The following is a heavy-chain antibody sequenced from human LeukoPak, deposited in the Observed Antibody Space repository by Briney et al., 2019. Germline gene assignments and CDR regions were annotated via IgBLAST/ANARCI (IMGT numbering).Heavy chain of an antibody. V-gene: IGHV3-66*01. Sequence: GGSLRLSCAASGFTVSSNYMSWVRQAPGKGLEWVSVIYSGGSTYYADSVKGRFTISRDNSKNTLYLQMNSLRAEDTAVYYCAKDRRLSGADAFDIWGQGTMVTVSS. J-gene: IGHJ3*02. CDR1: GFTVSSNY. CDR3: AKDRRLSGADAFDI. CDR2: IYSGGST. D-gene: IGHD1-26*01.